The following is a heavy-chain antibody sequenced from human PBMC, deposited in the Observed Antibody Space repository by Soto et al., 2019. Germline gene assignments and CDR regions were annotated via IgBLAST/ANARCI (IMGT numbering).Heavy chain of an antibody. V-gene: IGHV4-34*01. Sequence: QVQLQQWGAGLLKPSETLSLTCAVYGGSFSGYYWSWIRQPPGKGLEWIGEINHSGSTNYNPSLKSRVTISVDTSKNQFSLKLSSVTAADTAVYYCARTTDGVATSLRYFDLWGRGTLVTVSS. CDR1: GGSFSGYY. D-gene: IGHD5-12*01. CDR2: INHSGST. J-gene: IGHJ2*01. CDR3: ARTTDGVATSLRYFDL.